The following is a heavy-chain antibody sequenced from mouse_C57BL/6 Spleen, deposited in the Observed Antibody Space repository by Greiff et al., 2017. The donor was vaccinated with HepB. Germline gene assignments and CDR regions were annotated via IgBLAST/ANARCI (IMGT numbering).Heavy chain of an antibody. Sequence: VQLQESGPGLVAPSQSLSITCTVSGFSLTSYGVHWVRQPPGKGLEWLVVIWSDGSTTYNSALKSRLSISKDNSKSQVFLKMNSLQTDDTAMYYCARQDSSGYVRAMDYWGQGTSVTVSS. CDR3: ARQDSSGYVRAMDY. D-gene: IGHD3-2*02. J-gene: IGHJ4*01. CDR1: GFSLTSYG. CDR2: IWSDGST. V-gene: IGHV2-6-1*01.